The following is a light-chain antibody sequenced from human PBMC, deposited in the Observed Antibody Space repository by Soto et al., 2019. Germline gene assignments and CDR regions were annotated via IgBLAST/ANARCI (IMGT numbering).Light chain of an antibody. Sequence: EIVMTQSPGTLSLSPGERATLSCRASQSVSSSFSAWYQQKPGQAPRLLIYGASSRATGIPDRFSGSGSGTDFTLTISSLQSEDFAVYYCQQYSSSPLTFGGGTKVEIK. CDR2: GAS. CDR1: QSVSSSF. CDR3: QQYSSSPLT. V-gene: IGKV3-20*01. J-gene: IGKJ4*01.